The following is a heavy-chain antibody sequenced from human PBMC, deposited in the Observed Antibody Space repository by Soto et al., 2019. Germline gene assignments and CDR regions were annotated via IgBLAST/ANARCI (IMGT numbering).Heavy chain of an antibody. CDR2: ISSSSSYI. J-gene: IGHJ6*02. V-gene: IGHV3-21*01. D-gene: IGHD6-13*01. Sequence: EVQLVESGGGLVKPGGSLRLSSAASGFTFSSYSMNWVRQAPGKGLEWVSSISSSSSYIYYADSVKGRFTISRDNAKNSLYLQMNSLRAEDTVVYYCARDLIAAAASGMDVWGQGTTVTVSS. CDR3: ARDLIAAAASGMDV. CDR1: GFTFSSYS.